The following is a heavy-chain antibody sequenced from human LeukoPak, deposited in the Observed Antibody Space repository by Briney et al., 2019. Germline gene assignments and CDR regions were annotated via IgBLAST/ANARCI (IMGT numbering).Heavy chain of an antibody. CDR2: IYYSGST. CDR3: ARGERGYSYGYPVPYYYGMDV. J-gene: IGHJ6*02. D-gene: IGHD5-18*01. Sequence: PSETLSLTCTVSGGSISSYYWSWIRQPLGKGLEWIGCIYYSGSTNYNPSLKSRVTISVDTSKNQFSLKLSSVTAADTAVYYCARGERGYSYGYPVPYYYGMDVWGQGTTVTVSS. CDR1: GGSISSYY. V-gene: IGHV4-59*01.